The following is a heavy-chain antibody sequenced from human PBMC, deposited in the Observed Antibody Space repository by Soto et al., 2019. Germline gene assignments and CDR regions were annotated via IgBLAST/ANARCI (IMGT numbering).Heavy chain of an antibody. CDR2: IHSDGSAT. J-gene: IGHJ3*02. CDR3: GRGDLGGFDI. CDR1: GFTFNYYW. V-gene: IGHV3-74*01. Sequence: EVQLVESGGGLVQPGGSLRISCAASGFTFNYYWMHWLRQAPGKGLLWVSRIHSDGSATNYADSVKGRFTISRDNAKNKVYLQMNGLRGEDTAVYYCGRGDLGGFDIWGLGTMVTVSS. D-gene: IGHD3-16*01.